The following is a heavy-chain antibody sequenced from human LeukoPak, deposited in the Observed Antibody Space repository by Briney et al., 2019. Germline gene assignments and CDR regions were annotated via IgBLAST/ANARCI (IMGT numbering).Heavy chain of an antibody. CDR2: INWNGGST. CDR3: ARSRYGTTWSSSWEFDY. D-gene: IGHD6-13*01. J-gene: IGHJ4*02. Sequence: GGSLRLSCAASGFSFDDYDMSWVRQAPGKGLEWVSGINWNGGSTGYANSVKGRFTISRDNAKNTLNLQMNSLRAEDTAVYYCARSRYGTTWSSSWEFDYWGQGTLVTVSS. CDR1: GFSFDDYD. V-gene: IGHV3-20*04.